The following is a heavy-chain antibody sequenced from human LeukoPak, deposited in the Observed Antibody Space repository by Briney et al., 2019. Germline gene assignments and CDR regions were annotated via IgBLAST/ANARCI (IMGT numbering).Heavy chain of an antibody. J-gene: IGHJ6*02. D-gene: IGHD3-10*01. CDR3: AKDYYGSGSYSRVDV. V-gene: IGHV3-9*01. CDR1: GFTFDDYA. CDR2: ISWNSGSI. Sequence: PGGSLRLSCAASGFTFDDYAMHWVRQAPGKGLEWVSGISWNSGSIGYADSVKGRFTISRDNAKNSLYLQMNSLRAEDTALYYCAKDYYGSGSYSRVDVWGQGATVTVSS.